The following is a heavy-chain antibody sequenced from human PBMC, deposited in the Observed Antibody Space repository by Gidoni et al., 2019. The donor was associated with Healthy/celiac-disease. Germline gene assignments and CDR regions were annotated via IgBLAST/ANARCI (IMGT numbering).Heavy chain of an antibody. J-gene: IGHJ4*02. CDR1: GYSFTTSW. D-gene: IGHD3-9*01. V-gene: IGHV5-51*03. CDR3: ARLGGPKGPYDITSFDGDYFDY. CDR2: SDPGDSDT. Sequence: EVQLVQSGAEVKKPGESLKISCKCSGYSFTTSWLGSVRQMHGKGLEWMGISDPGDSDTRYSPSFQGQVTISADKSISTAYLQWSSLKASDTAMYYCARLGGPKGPYDITSFDGDYFDYWGQGTLVTVSS.